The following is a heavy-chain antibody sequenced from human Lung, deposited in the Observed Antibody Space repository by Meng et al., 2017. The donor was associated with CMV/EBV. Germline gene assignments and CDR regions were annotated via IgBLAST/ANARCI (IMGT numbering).Heavy chain of an antibody. CDR3: ARDRPQSAGGDFDWFYIGGADP. D-gene: IGHD3-9*01. Sequence: ASVXVSXKASGYTFFSFGITWVRQAPGQGLEWMGWINTYSGDTKYPQKLQGRVTMTTDTSTSTAYMELRSLRSDDTAVYYCARDRPQSAGGDFDWFYIGGADPWXQGTLVTVSS. J-gene: IGHJ5*02. CDR1: GYTFFSFG. CDR2: INTYSGDT. V-gene: IGHV1-18*01.